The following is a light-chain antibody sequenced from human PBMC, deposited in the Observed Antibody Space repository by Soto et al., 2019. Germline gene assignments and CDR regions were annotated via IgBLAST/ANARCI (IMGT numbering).Light chain of an antibody. CDR3: QQYSSFPRT. CDR2: DAS. Sequence: DTQMTQSPSNLSASVGDRVTITCRASQSIRSWLAWYQQKRGKAPKXLIYDASPLESGVPSRFSGSGSGTEFSLTISSLQHDDFATFYCQQYSSFPRTFGQGTKVDIK. J-gene: IGKJ1*01. V-gene: IGKV1-5*01. CDR1: QSIRSW.